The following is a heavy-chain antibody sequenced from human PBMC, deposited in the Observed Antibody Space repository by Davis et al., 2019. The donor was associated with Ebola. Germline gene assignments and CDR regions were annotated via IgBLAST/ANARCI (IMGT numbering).Heavy chain of an antibody. CDR2: ISGSGGST. CDR1: GFTFSSYA. V-gene: IGHV3-23*01. CDR3: AKSIRDYDFWSGYYFDY. Sequence: GESLKISCAASGFTFSSYAMSWVRQAPGKGLEWVSAISGSGGSTYYADSVKGRFTISRDNSKNTLYLQMNSLRAEDTAVYYCAKSIRDYDFWSGYYFDYWGQGTLVTVSS. J-gene: IGHJ4*02. D-gene: IGHD3-3*01.